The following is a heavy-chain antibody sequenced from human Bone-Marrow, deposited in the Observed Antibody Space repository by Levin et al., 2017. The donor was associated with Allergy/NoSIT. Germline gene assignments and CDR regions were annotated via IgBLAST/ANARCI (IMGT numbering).Heavy chain of an antibody. CDR3: AREELTKQCGGMDV. V-gene: IGHV1-2*04. CDR2: INPNSGGT. D-gene: IGHD6-19*01. Sequence: ASVKVSCKASGYTFTGYYMHWVRQAPGQGLEWMGWINPNSGGTNYAQKFQGWVTMTRDTSISTAYMELSRLRSDDTAVYYCAREELTKQCGGMDVWGQGTTVTVSS. J-gene: IGHJ6*02. CDR1: GYTFTGYY.